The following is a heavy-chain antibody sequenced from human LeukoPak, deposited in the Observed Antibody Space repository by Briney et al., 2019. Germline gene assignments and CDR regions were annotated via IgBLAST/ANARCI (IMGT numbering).Heavy chain of an antibody. CDR3: ARSKGSGNYFDY. D-gene: IGHD3-10*01. CDR2: ISDSGNT. V-gene: IGHV4-59*01. CDR1: GGSITSYY. Sequence: SETLSLTCTVSGGSITSYYWNWIRQPPGKGLEWVGYISDSGNTNYNPSLKSRVTISIDTSKNQFSLKLTSVTAADTAIYYCARSKGSGNYFDYWGQGTLVTVSP. J-gene: IGHJ4*02.